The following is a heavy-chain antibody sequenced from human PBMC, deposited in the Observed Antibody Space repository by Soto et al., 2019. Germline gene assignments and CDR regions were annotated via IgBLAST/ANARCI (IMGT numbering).Heavy chain of an antibody. V-gene: IGHV4-61*08. J-gene: IGHJ4*02. CDR1: GGSISSGGYY. Sequence: PSEILSLTCTVSGGSISSGGYYWSWIRQHPGKGLEWIGYIYYSGSTYYNPSLKSRVTISVDTSKNQFSLKLSSVTAADTAVYYCAARALRDGYNTFDYWGQGTLVTVSS. D-gene: IGHD5-12*01. CDR3: AARALRDGYNTFDY. CDR2: IYYSGST.